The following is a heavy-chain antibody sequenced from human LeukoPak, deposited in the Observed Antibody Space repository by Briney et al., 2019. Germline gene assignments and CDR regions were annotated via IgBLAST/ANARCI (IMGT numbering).Heavy chain of an antibody. CDR2: ISSSSSYI. J-gene: IGHJ4*02. V-gene: IGHV3-21*01. CDR1: GFTFSSYS. Sequence: GGSLRLSCAASGFTFSSYSMNWVRQAPGKGLEWVSSISSSSSYIYYADSVKGRFTISRDNAKNSLYLQMNSLRAEDTAVYYCASTYCSSTSCPFDYWGRGTLVTVSS. D-gene: IGHD2-2*01. CDR3: ASTYCSSTSCPFDY.